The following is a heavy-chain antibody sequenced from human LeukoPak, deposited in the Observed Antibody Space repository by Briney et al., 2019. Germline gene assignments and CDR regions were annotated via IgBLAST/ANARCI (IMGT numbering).Heavy chain of an antibody. V-gene: IGHV3-7*01. CDR2: IKEDGSDK. CDR3: ARDRQYCSGGACYTLFDY. J-gene: IGHJ4*02. Sequence: GSLRLSCAASGFTFSSYWMSWVRQAPGKGLEWVARIKEDGSDKYSVDSVKGRITISRDNAKNSLFLRMDSLRAEDTAVYYCARDRQYCSGGACYTLFDYWGQGTLVTVSS. D-gene: IGHD2-15*01. CDR1: GFTFSSYW.